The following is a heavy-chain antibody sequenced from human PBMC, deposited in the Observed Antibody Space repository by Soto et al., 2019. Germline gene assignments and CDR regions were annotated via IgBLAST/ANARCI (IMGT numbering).Heavy chain of an antibody. V-gene: IGHV1-69*01. Sequence: QVQLVQSGAEVKKPGSSVKVSCKASGGTFSSYAISWVRQAPGQGLEWMGGIIPIFGTANYAQKFQGRVTITAYESTSTAYMELSSLRSEDTAGYYCARESVMVGATDSFEDYWGQGTLVTVSS. CDR2: IIPIFGTA. D-gene: IGHD1-26*01. CDR1: GGTFSSYA. CDR3: ARESVMVGATDSFEDY. J-gene: IGHJ4*02.